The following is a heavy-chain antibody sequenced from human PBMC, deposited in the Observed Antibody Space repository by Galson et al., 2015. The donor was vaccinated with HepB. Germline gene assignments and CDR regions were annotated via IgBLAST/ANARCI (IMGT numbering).Heavy chain of an antibody. J-gene: IGHJ4*02. V-gene: IGHV1-69*04. CDR2: IIPILGIA. Sequence: SVKVSCKASGGTFSSYAISWVRQAPGQGLEWMGRIIPILGIANYAQKFQGRVTITADKSTSTAYMELSSLRSEDTAVYYCASPAGDYGDSWAYFDYWGQGTLVTVSS. CDR3: ASPAGDYGDSWAYFDY. CDR1: GGTFSSYA. D-gene: IGHD4-17*01.